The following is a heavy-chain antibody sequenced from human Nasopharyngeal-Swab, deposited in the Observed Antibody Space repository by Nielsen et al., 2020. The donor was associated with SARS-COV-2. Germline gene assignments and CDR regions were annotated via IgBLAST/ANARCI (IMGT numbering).Heavy chain of an antibody. J-gene: IGHJ4*02. Sequence: GESLKISCAASGFTFSSYAMHWVRQAPGKGLEWAAVISYDGSNKYYADSVKGRFTISRDNSKNTLYLQMNSLRAEDTAVYYCARDGATADFDYWGQGTLVTVSS. D-gene: IGHD3-16*01. CDR1: GFTFSSYA. CDR2: ISYDGSNK. CDR3: ARDGATADFDY. V-gene: IGHV3-30-3*01.